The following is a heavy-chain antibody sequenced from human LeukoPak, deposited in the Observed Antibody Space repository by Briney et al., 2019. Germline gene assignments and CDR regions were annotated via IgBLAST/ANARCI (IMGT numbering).Heavy chain of an antibody. CDR1: GGSISSYY. V-gene: IGHV4-59*01. CDR3: ASHRPGRDAFDI. CDR2: IYYSGST. J-gene: IGHJ3*02. D-gene: IGHD2-15*01. Sequence: PSETLSLTCTVSGGSISSYYWSWIRQPPGKGLEWIGYIYYSGSTNYNPSLKGRVTISVDTSKNQFSLKLSSVTAADTAVYYCASHRPGRDAFDIWGQGTMVTVSS.